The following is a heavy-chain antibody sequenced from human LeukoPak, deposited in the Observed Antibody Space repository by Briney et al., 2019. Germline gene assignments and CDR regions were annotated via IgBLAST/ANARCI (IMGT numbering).Heavy chain of an antibody. CDR1: GFTVSSNY. Sequence: PGGSLRLSCAASGFTVSSNYMRWVRQAPRKGLEWVSVIYSGGSTYYADSVKGRFTISRDNSKNTLYLQMNSLRAEDTAVYYCARDHHDYYDSSGYFDYWGQGTLVTVSS. CDR3: ARDHHDYYDSSGYFDY. V-gene: IGHV3-66*02. CDR2: IYSGGST. D-gene: IGHD3-22*01. J-gene: IGHJ4*02.